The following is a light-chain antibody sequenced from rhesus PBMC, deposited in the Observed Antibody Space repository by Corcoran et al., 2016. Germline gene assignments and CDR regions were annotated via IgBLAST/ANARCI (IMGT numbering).Light chain of an antibody. CDR1: QTISSY. V-gene: IGKV1-44*01. CDR3: QQHNSHPWT. J-gene: IGKJ1*01. Sequence: DIQMTQSPSSLSASVGDRVTITFRASQTISSYLAWYQQKPGKVLKLLIYAASSLESGVPSRFRGSGSGTEFTLTISSLQPEDFATYYCQQHNSHPWTFGQGTKVEIK. CDR2: AAS.